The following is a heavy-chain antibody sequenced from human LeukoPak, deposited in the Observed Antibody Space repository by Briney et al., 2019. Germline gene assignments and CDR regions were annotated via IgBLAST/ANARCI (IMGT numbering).Heavy chain of an antibody. V-gene: IGHV4-34*01. J-gene: IGHJ4*02. CDR1: GGSFSGYY. Sequence: SETLSLTRAVSGGSFSGYYWTWIRQPPGKGLEWIGEINHSGSANYNPSLKSRVTISLDMSKNQFSPKLSSVTAADTAVYYCARGQGTVTTHWGQGTLVTVSS. D-gene: IGHD4-17*01. CDR3: ARGQGTVTTH. CDR2: INHSGSA.